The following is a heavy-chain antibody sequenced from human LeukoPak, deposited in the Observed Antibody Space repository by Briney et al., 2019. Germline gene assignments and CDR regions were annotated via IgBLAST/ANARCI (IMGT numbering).Heavy chain of an antibody. J-gene: IGHJ4*02. Sequence: GGSLRLSCAASGFTFSSYSMNWVRQAPGKGLEWVSYIGSTGVTIYYADSVKGRFTISRDNSKNTLYLQVNSLRAEDTAVYYCAKGGKWDVTPFDYWGQGTLVTVSS. CDR3: AKGGKWDVTPFDY. D-gene: IGHD1-26*01. CDR1: GFTFSSYS. CDR2: IGSTGVTI. V-gene: IGHV3-23*01.